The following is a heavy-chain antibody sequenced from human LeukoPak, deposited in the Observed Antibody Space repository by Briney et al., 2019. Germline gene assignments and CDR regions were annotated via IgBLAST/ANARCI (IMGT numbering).Heavy chain of an antibody. CDR3: AADVEYCSSTSCHRYYYYGMDV. V-gene: IGHV1-58*02. CDR1: GFTFTSSA. Sequence: GASVKVSCKASGFTFTSSAMQWVRQARGQRLEWIGWIVVGRGNTNYAQKFQERVTITRDMSTSTAYMELSSLRSEDTAVYYCAADVEYCSSTSCHRYYYYGMDVWGQGTTVTVSS. D-gene: IGHD2-2*01. CDR2: IVVGRGNT. J-gene: IGHJ6*02.